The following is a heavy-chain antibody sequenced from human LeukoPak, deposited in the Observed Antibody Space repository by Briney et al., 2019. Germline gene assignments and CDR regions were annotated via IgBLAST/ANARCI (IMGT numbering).Heavy chain of an antibody. D-gene: IGHD6-13*01. V-gene: IGHV1-2*02. Sequence: ASVKVSCKASGYTFTSYYMHWVRQAPGQGLEWMGWINPNSGGTNYAQKFQGRVTMTRDTSISTAYMELSRLRSDDTAVYYCARYGQQLVLRFDYWGQGTLVTVSS. CDR1: GYTFTSYY. CDR3: ARYGQQLVLRFDY. J-gene: IGHJ4*02. CDR2: INPNSGGT.